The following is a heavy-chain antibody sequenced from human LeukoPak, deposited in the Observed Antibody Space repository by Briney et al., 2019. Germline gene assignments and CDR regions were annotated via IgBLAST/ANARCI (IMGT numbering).Heavy chain of an antibody. V-gene: IGHV3-7*01. J-gene: IGHJ3*02. CDR3: ARDGWWEPHDAFDI. D-gene: IGHD1-26*01. CDR1: GFTFSSYW. CDR2: IKQDGSEK. Sequence: GGSLRRSCAASGFTFSSYWMSWVRQAPGKGLEWVANIKQDGSEKYYVDSVKGRFTISRDNAKNSLYLQMNSLRAEDTAVYYSARDGWWEPHDAFDIWGQGTIVTVSS.